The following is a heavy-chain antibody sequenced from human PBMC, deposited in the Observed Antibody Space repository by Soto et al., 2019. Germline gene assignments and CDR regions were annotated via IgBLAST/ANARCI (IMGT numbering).Heavy chain of an antibody. CDR3: ARVPVDYGSGEGDWFDP. Sequence: SETLSLTCAVSSGSISSSNWWSWVRQPPGKGLEWIGEIYHSGSTNYNPSLKSRVTISVDKSKNQFSLKLSSVTAADTAVYYCARVPVDYGSGEGDWFDPWGQGTLVTVSS. CDR2: IYHSGST. J-gene: IGHJ5*02. CDR1: SGSISSSNW. D-gene: IGHD3-10*01. V-gene: IGHV4-4*02.